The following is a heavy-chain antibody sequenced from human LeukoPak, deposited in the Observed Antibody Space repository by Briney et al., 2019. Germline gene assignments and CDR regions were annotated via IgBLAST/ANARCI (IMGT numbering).Heavy chain of an antibody. Sequence: SETLSLTCIVSGDSISSNNYFWGWICQSPGKGLEWIGEISYNGRTYYNPSLKSRVTISVDTSKNQFSLKLSSVTAADTAVYYCARVYYGSGSYYFDYWGQGTLVTVSS. D-gene: IGHD3-10*01. V-gene: IGHV4-39*07. CDR3: ARVYYGSGSYYFDY. J-gene: IGHJ4*02. CDR2: ISYNGRT. CDR1: GDSISSNNYF.